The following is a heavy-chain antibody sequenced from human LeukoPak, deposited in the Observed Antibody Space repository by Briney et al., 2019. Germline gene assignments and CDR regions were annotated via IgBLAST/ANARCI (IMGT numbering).Heavy chain of an antibody. J-gene: IGHJ2*01. CDR3: ARVRYDSSGYYLWYFDL. V-gene: IGHV4-34*01. Sequence: SETLSLTCAVYGGSFSGYYWSWIRQPPGKGLEWIGEINHSGSTNYNPSLKSRVTISVDTSKNQFSLKLSSVTAADTAVYYCARVRYDSSGYYLWYFDLWGRGTLVTVSS. CDR1: GGSFSGYY. CDR2: INHSGST. D-gene: IGHD3-22*01.